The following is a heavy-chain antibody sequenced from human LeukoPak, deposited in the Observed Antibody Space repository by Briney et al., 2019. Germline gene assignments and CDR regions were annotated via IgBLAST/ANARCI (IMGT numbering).Heavy chain of an antibody. Sequence: PSETLSLTCTVSGGSISSYYWSWIRQPPGKGLEWIGYIYYGGSTNYNPSLKSRVTISVDTSKNQFSLKLSSVTAADTAVYYCARGDDRFDPWGQGTLVTVSS. D-gene: IGHD3-3*01. J-gene: IGHJ5*02. CDR3: ARGDDRFDP. CDR2: IYYGGST. V-gene: IGHV4-59*01. CDR1: GGSISSYY.